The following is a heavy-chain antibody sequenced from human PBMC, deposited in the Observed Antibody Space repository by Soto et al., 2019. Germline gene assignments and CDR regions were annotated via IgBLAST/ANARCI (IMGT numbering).Heavy chain of an antibody. J-gene: IGHJ3*02. CDR2: IWYDGSNK. CDR1: GFTFSSYG. Sequence: GGSLRLSCAASGFTFSSYGVHWVRQAPGKGLEWVAVIWYDGSNKYYADSVKGRFTISRDNSKNTLYLQMNSLRAEDTAVYYCARDHGGWYGAFDIWGQGTMVTVSS. V-gene: IGHV3-33*01. CDR3: ARDHGGWYGAFDI. D-gene: IGHD6-19*01.